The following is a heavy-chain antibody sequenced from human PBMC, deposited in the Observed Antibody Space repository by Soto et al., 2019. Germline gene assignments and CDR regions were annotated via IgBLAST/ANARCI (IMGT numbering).Heavy chain of an antibody. CDR2: ISGSGGST. V-gene: IGHV3-23*01. D-gene: IGHD3-10*01. Sequence: PGGSLRLSCAASGFTFSSYAMSWVRQAPGKGLEWVSAISGSGGSTYYADSVKGRFTISRDNSKNTLYLQMNSLRVEDTAVYYCAKDASYYGAYFYGVDVWGQGTTVTVSS. CDR3: AKDASYYGAYFYGVDV. CDR1: GFTFSSYA. J-gene: IGHJ6*02.